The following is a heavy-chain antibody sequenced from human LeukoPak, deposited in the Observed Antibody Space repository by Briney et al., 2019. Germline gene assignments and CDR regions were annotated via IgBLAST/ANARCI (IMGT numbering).Heavy chain of an antibody. V-gene: IGHV4-4*07. Sequence: SETLSLTCTASGGSISSYYWSWIRQPAGKGLEWIGRIYTSGSTNYNPSLKSRVTMSVDTSKNQFCLKLSSVTAADTAVYYSARDPPHPCSVYGYFDLWGRGTLVTVSS. CDR1: GGSISSYY. D-gene: IGHD6-25*01. J-gene: IGHJ2*01. CDR3: ARDPPHPCSVYGYFDL. CDR2: IYTSGST.